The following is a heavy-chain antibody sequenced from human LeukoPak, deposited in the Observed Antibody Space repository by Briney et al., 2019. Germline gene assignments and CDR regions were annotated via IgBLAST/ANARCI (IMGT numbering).Heavy chain of an antibody. CDR2: IIPIFGTA. D-gene: IGHD3-16*02. Sequence: GASVKVSCKASGGTFSSYAISWVRQAPGQGLEWMGGIIPIFGTANYAQKFQGRVTITTDESTSTAYMELSSLRSEDTAVYYCASHYVWGSYRLNWGQGTLVTVSS. J-gene: IGHJ4*02. V-gene: IGHV1-69*05. CDR1: GGTFSSYA. CDR3: ASHYVWGSYRLN.